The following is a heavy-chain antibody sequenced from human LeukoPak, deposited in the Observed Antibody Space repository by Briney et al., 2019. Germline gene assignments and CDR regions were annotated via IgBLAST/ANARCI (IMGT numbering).Heavy chain of an antibody. Sequence: GESLRISCKGSGYRFTSYWISWVRQMPGKGLEWMGRIDPSDSYTNYSPSFQGHVTISADTSISTAYLQWSSLKASDTAMYYCARRALPPACCGGDCFDAFDIWGQGTMVTVSS. CDR3: ARRALPPACCGGDCFDAFDI. CDR2: IDPSDSYT. V-gene: IGHV5-10-1*01. CDR1: GYRFTSYW. J-gene: IGHJ3*02. D-gene: IGHD2-21*02.